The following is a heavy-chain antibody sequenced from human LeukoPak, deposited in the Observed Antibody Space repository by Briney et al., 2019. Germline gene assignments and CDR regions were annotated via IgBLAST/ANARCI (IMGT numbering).Heavy chain of an antibody. J-gene: IGHJ4*02. Sequence: PGGSLRLSCAASGFTVSSNYMSWVRQAPGKGPEWVSLIYSGGSTYYADSVKGRFTISRDNSKNSLYLHMNSLRAEDTAVYYCARIDYYGSGSYNYWGQGTLVTVSS. V-gene: IGHV3-53*01. CDR1: GFTVSSNY. D-gene: IGHD3-10*01. CDR3: ARIDYYGSGSYNY. CDR2: IYSGGST.